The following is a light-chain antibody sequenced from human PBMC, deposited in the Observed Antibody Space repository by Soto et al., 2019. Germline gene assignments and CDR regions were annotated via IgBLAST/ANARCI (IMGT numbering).Light chain of an antibody. J-gene: IGKJ2*01. Sequence: EIVLTQSPGTLSLSPGERATLSCRACQSVSSSYLAWYQQKPGQAPRLLIYGASSMATGIPDRLSGSGSGTDCTLTNSRLEPEDFAVYYWQQYGRSPYTFGQGTKLEIK. CDR1: QSVSSSY. V-gene: IGKV3-20*01. CDR2: GAS. CDR3: QQYGRSPYT.